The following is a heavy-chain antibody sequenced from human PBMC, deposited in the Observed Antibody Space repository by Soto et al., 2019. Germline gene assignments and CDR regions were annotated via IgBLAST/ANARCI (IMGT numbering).Heavy chain of an antibody. D-gene: IGHD2-15*01. CDR2: ISGKNGNT. J-gene: IGHJ6*02. CDR1: GYTFISHG. CDR3: XXXXSSIVVVPDYGMDV. V-gene: IGHV1-18*04. Sequence: QVQLVQSGVEVKKPGASVKVSCKASGYTFISHGISWVRQAPGQGLEWMGWISGKNGNTNYAQKLQGRVTLTTDTSTSTAYMELRSLGSDDTAVYYXXXXXSSIVVVPDYGMDVWGQGTTVTVSS.